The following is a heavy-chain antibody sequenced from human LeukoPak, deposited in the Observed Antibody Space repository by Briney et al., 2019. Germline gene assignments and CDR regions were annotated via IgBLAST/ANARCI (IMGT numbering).Heavy chain of an antibody. CDR1: GFTFSSYG. V-gene: IGHV3-30*03. Sequence: GGSLRLSCAASGFTFSSYGMHWVRQAPGKGLEWVAVISYDGSTKYYADSVKGRFTISRDNSKNTLYLQMSSLRAEDTAVYYCARVIGWDEPFDLWGHGTLVTVSS. D-gene: IGHD1-26*01. CDR3: ARVIGWDEPFDL. J-gene: IGHJ3*01. CDR2: ISYDGSTK.